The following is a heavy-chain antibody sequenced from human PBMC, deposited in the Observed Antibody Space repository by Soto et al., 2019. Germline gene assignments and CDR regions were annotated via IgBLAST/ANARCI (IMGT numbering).Heavy chain of an antibody. CDR2: IWYDGSNK. V-gene: IGHV3-33*01. D-gene: IGHD3-10*01. CDR1: GFTFSSYG. J-gene: IGHJ4*02. Sequence: QVQLVESGGGVVQPGRSLRLSCAASGFTFSSYGMHWVRQAPGKGLEWVAVIWYDGSNKYYADSVKGRFTISRDNSKNTLYLQMNSLRAEDTAVYYCARARGAVFGEFFDYWGQGTLVTVSS. CDR3: ARARGAVFGEFFDY.